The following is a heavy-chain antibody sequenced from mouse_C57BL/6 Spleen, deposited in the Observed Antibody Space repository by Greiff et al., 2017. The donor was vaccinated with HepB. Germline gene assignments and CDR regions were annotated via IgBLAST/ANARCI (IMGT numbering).Heavy chain of an antibody. J-gene: IGHJ1*03. CDR2: IDPETGGT. V-gene: IGHV1-15*01. CDR1: GYTFTDYE. Sequence: LVESGAELVRPGASVTLSCKASGYTFTDYEMHWVKQTPVHGLEWIGAIDPETGGTAYNQKFKGKAILTADKSSSTAYMELRSLTSEDSAVYYCTGGFITTVVGYFDVWGTGTTVTVSS. CDR3: TGGFITTVVGYFDV. D-gene: IGHD1-1*01.